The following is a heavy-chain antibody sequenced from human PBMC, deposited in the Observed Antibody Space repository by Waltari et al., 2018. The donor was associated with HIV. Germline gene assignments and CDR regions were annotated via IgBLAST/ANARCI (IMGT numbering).Heavy chain of an antibody. CDR2: IFGSGVT. Sequence: QVQLQESGPGLVKPSQTLSLTCTVSGGSISSGNYYWSWIGQPAGKGLEWIGRIFGSGVTNYNPSLKSRVTISVATSNNQFSLSLGSLTAADTAVYFCASGIDDSTGYMKNGFDYWGQGTLVTVSS. V-gene: IGHV4-61*02. J-gene: IGHJ4*02. CDR1: GGSISSGNYY. D-gene: IGHD3-22*01. CDR3: ASGIDDSTGYMKNGFDY.